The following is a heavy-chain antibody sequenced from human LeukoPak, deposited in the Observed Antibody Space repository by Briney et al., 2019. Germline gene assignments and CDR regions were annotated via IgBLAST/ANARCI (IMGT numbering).Heavy chain of an antibody. CDR2: IRYDGSNK. D-gene: IGHD5-12*01. J-gene: IGHJ5*02. CDR3: ARGYEETLDP. CDR1: GFTFSSYG. Sequence: GGSLRLSCAASGFTFSSYGMHWVRQAPGKGLEWVAFIRYDGSNKYYADSVKGRFTISRDNSKNTLYLQMNSLRAEDTAVYYCARGYEETLDPWGQGTLVTVSS. V-gene: IGHV3-30*02.